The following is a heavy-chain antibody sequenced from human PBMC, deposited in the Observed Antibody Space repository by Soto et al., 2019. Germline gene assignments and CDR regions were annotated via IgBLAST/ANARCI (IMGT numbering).Heavy chain of an antibody. V-gene: IGHV1-3*04. CDR1: GYTFITYS. CDR2: INTANGNT. Sequence: QVQLVQSGAEVKKPGASVKLSCRTSGYTFITYSMHWVRQAPGEGLECMGWINTANGNTKYSQKFQGRVSITRDTSASTAHHEMRSLRYEDTAVYYYGRVPSSHTSGWYYFDYWGQGPLVTVSS. D-gene: IGHD6-19*01. J-gene: IGHJ4*02. CDR3: GRVPSSHTSGWYYFDY.